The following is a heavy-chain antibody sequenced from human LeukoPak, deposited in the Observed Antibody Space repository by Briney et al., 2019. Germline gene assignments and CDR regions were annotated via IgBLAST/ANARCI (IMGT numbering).Heavy chain of an antibody. CDR1: RFTFSSYS. V-gene: IGHV3-21*01. Sequence: GGSLRLSCAASRFTFSSYSMNWVRQAPGKGLEWASSISSSSSYIYYADSVKGRFTISRDNAKNSLYLQMNSLRAEDTAVYYCARDLMGWDLHYFDYWGQGTLVTVSS. CDR3: ARDLMGWDLHYFDY. J-gene: IGHJ4*02. D-gene: IGHD1-26*01. CDR2: ISSSSSYI.